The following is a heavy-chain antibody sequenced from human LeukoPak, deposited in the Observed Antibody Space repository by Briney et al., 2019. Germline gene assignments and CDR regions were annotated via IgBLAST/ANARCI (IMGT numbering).Heavy chain of an antibody. J-gene: IGHJ5*02. D-gene: IGHD3-16*02. V-gene: IGHV3-23*01. CDR2: ISGSGGST. Sequence: GGSLRLSCAASGFTFSSYSMNWVRQAPGKGLEWVSAISGSGGSTYYADSVKGRFTISRDNSKNTLYLQMNSLRAEDTAVYYCAKEVLSSYDYVWGSYRPTYQNWFDPWGQGTLVTVSS. CDR1: GFTFSSYS. CDR3: AKEVLSSYDYVWGSYRPTYQNWFDP.